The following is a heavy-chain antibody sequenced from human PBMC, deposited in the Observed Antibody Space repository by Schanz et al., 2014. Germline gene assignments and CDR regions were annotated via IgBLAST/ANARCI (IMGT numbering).Heavy chain of an antibody. Sequence: EVQLVESGGGFVQPGGSLRLSCAASGFTVSINYMSWVRQAPGKGLEWVSVIYSGGSTYYADSVKGRFTISRDNSKNTLYLQMNSLRAEDTAVYYCARDKGGYYPFDYWGQGTLVTVSS. J-gene: IGHJ4*02. CDR2: IYSGGST. CDR1: GFTVSINY. CDR3: ARDKGGYYPFDY. D-gene: IGHD3-3*01. V-gene: IGHV3-66*01.